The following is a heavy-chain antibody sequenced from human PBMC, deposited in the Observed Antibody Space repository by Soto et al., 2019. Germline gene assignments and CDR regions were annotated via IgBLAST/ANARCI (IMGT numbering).Heavy chain of an antibody. Sequence: QITLKESGPTLVKPTQTLTLTCTFSGFSLSTSGVGVGWIRQPPGKALEGLALIYWNEDKRYSPSLKSRLTITQDTSKNQVVLTMTNMDPVDTATYYCAHRRGYGAYYCGMDVWGQGTTVTVSS. V-gene: IGHV2-5*01. J-gene: IGHJ6*02. CDR3: AHRRGYGAYYCGMDV. CDR2: IYWNEDK. D-gene: IGHD4-17*01. CDR1: GFSLSTSGVG.